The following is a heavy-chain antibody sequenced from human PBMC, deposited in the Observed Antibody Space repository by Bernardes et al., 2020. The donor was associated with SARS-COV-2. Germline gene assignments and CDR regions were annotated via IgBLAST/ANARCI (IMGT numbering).Heavy chain of an antibody. V-gene: IGHV1-18*01. CDR2: ISPYNGNT. J-gene: IGHJ6*02. CDR3: ESDSPYYYYHMDV. Sequence: PGQGLEWMGWISPYNGNTNSAQKLQGRVTMTTDTSTSTAYMELRSLRSDDTAVYYCESDSPYYYYHMDVWGQGTTVTVSS.